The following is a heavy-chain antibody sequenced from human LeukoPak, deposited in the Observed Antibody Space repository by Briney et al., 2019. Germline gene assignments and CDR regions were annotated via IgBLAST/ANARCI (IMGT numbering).Heavy chain of an antibody. CDR3: ARGGLMPADNWFDP. CDR1: EGTFSSYT. CDR2: IIPILGIA. D-gene: IGHD3-16*01. V-gene: IGHV1-69*02. Sequence: ASVKVSCKASEGTFSSYTISWVRQAPGQGLEWMGRIIPILGIANYAQKFQGRVTITADKSTSTAYMELSSLRSEDTAVYCCARGGLMPADNWFDPWGQGTLVTVSS. J-gene: IGHJ5*02.